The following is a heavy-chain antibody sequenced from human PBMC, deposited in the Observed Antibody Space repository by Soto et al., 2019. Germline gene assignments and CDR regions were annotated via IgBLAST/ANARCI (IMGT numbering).Heavy chain of an antibody. V-gene: IGHV1-18*01. J-gene: IGHJ6*03. CDR1: GYTFTSYG. Sequence: ASVKVSCKASGYTFTSYGISWVRQAPGQGLEWMGWISAYNGNTNYAQKLQGRVTMTTDTSTSTAYMELRSMRSDDTAVYYCARESIAAAGTNYYMDVWGKGTTVTVSS. D-gene: IGHD6-13*01. CDR3: ARESIAAAGTNYYMDV. CDR2: ISAYNGNT.